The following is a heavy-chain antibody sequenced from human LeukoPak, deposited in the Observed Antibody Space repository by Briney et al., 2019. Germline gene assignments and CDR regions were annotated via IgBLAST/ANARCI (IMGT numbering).Heavy chain of an antibody. Sequence: PGGSLRLSCAASGFTFSSYWMHWVRQAPGKGLVWVSRINSDGSGTSYADPVKGRFTISRDNAKNTLYLQMNSLRAEDTAVYFCARGSMGAWTDYWGQGTLVTVSS. V-gene: IGHV3-74*01. CDR1: GFTFSSYW. CDR2: INSDGSGT. CDR3: ARGSMGAWTDY. D-gene: IGHD1-26*01. J-gene: IGHJ4*02.